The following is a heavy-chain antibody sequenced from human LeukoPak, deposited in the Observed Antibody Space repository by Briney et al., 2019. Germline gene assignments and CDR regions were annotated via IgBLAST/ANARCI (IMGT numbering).Heavy chain of an antibody. CDR1: GGSISSGSYY. Sequence: SETLSLTCTVSGGSISSGSYYWSWIRQPAGKGLEWIGRIYTSGSTNYNPSLKSRVTISVDTSKNQFSLKLNSVTPEDTAVYYCAREGYSSSWSDDYWGQGTLVTVSS. CDR3: AREGYSSSWSDDY. V-gene: IGHV4-61*02. J-gene: IGHJ4*02. CDR2: IYTSGST. D-gene: IGHD6-13*01.